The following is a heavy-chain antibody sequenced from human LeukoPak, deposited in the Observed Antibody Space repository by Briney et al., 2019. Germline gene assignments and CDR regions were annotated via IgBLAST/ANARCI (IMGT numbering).Heavy chain of an antibody. J-gene: IGHJ4*02. CDR1: GGSISSYY. CDR2: IYYSGST. V-gene: IGHV4-59*01. Sequence: KSSETLSLTCTVSGGSISSYYWSWIRQPPGKGLEWIGYIYYSGSTNYNPSLKSRVTISVDTSKNQFSLKLSSVTAADTAVYYCARKTILGPFDYWGQGTLVTVSS. CDR3: ARKTILGPFDY. D-gene: IGHD3-3*01.